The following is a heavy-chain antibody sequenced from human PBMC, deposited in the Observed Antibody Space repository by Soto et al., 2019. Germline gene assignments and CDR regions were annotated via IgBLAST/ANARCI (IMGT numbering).Heavy chain of an antibody. D-gene: IGHD6-25*01. Sequence: SETRSSTCHVSDGSTSSGLYSWSGRRQPPGKGLEWIEYIYYRDMPYYDPYLKSRVFISVDTSKNQSSLKMTSVTAADTAVYYCARGSAPLFYYFDYWGQGTPVTVS. J-gene: IGHJ4*02. V-gene: IGHV4-30-4*08. CDR2: IYYRDMP. CDR1: DGSTSSGLYS. CDR3: ARGSAPLFYYFDY.